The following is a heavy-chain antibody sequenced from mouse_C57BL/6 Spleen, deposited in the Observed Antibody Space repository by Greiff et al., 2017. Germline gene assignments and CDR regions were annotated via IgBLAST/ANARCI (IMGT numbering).Heavy chain of an antibody. V-gene: IGHV5-17*01. CDR1: GFTFSDYG. CDR2: ISSGSSTI. Sequence: EVHLVESGGGLVKPGGSLKLSCAASGFTFSDYGMHWVRQAPEKGLEWVAYISSGSSTIYYADTVKGGFTFSRDNAKNTLFLHMTSLRSEDAARYYCARGQDYFDYWGQGTTLTVSS. CDR3: ARGQDYFDY. J-gene: IGHJ2*01.